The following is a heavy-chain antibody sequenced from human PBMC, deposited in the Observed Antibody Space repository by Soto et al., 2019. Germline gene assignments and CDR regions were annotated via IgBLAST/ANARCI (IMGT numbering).Heavy chain of an antibody. Sequence: GGSLRLSCAASGFTFSSYWMHWVRQAPGKGLVWVSRINSDGSSTSYADSVKGRFTISRDNAKSTLYLQMNSLRAEDTAVYYCARTRGVVTEFDYWGQGTLVTVSS. CDR2: INSDGSST. CDR3: ARTRGVVTEFDY. J-gene: IGHJ4*02. V-gene: IGHV3-74*01. D-gene: IGHD3-3*01. CDR1: GFTFSSYW.